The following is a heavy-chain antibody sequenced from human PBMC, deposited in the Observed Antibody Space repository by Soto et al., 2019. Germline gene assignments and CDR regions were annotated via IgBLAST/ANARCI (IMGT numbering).Heavy chain of an antibody. CDR2: IIPILGIA. D-gene: IGHD2-21*01. CDR1: GGTFSSYS. Sequence: QVQLVQSGAEVKKPGSSVKVSCKASGGTFSSYSISWVRQAPGQGLEWMGRIIPILGIADCAQKFQGRVTITADKSTGTAYLELSIVRSEDTAVYYCASSSRVVFDYWCQGTLVTVSS. CDR3: ASSSRVVFDY. V-gene: IGHV1-69*02. J-gene: IGHJ4*02.